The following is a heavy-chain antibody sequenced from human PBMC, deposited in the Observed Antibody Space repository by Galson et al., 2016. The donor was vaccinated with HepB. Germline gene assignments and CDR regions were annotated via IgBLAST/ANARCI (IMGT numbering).Heavy chain of an antibody. J-gene: IGHJ5*02. CDR1: GGSFSGSGYY. CDR3: ARSHIWIDP. D-gene: IGHD2-21*01. Sequence: TLSLTCTVSGGSFSGSGYYWSWIRQHPGKGLEWIGYISDSGSAYYNPSLKSRVSISVDTSANQFSLKLTSATAADTAVYFCARSHIWIDPWGQGTLVTVSS. V-gene: IGHV4-31*03. CDR2: ISDSGSA.